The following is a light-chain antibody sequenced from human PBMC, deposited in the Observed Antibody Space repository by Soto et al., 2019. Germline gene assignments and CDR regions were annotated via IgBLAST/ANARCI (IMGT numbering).Light chain of an antibody. CDR2: NVS. J-gene: IGLJ2*01. Sequence: QSALTQPPSASGSPGQSITISCTGTSSDVGGYNYVSWYQQHPGKAPKLMIYNVSNRPSGVSDRFSGSKSGNTASLTISGLQAEDEADYYCSSDSGSNTVVFGGGTKLTVL. CDR3: SSDSGSNTVV. CDR1: SSDVGGYNY. V-gene: IGLV2-14*01.